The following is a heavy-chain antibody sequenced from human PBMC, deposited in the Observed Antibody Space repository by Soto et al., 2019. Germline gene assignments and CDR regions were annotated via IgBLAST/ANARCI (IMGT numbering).Heavy chain of an antibody. D-gene: IGHD6-19*01. CDR1: GGTFSSYA. CDR2: IIPIFGTA. J-gene: IGHJ4*02. CDR3: ASNIAVASTYYFDY. Sequence: ASVKVSCKASGGTFSSYAISWVRQAPGQGLEWMGGIIPIFGTANYAQKFQGRVTITADESTSTAYMELSSLRSEDTAVYYCASNIAVASTYYFDYWGQGTLVTVSS. V-gene: IGHV1-69*13.